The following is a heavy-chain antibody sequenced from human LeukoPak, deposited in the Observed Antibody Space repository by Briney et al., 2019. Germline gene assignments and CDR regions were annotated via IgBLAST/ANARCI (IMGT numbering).Heavy chain of an antibody. CDR3: ASLFLYIFGVQGDYYYMDV. D-gene: IGHD3-3*01. J-gene: IGHJ6*03. V-gene: IGHV4-30-4*01. CDR2: IYYSGST. CDR1: GGSISSGDYY. Sequence: PSETLSLTCTVSGGSISSGDYYWSWIRQPPGKGLEWIGYIYYSGSTYYNPSLKSRVTISVDTSKNQFSLKLSSVTAADTAVYYCASLFLYIFGVQGDYYYMDVWGKGTTVTVSS.